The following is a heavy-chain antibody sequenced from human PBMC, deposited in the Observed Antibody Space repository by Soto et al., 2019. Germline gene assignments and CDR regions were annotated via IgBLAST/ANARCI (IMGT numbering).Heavy chain of an antibody. D-gene: IGHD3-3*01. CDR1: GGSISSYY. CDR3: ARGRFLEWFYYMDV. CDR2: VYYSGST. J-gene: IGHJ6*03. V-gene: IGHV4-59*08. Sequence: PSETLSLTCTVSGGSISSYYWSWIRQPPGKGLEWIGYVYYSGSTNYNPSLKSRVTISVDTSKNQFSLKLSPVTAADTAVYYCARGRFLEWFYYMDVWGKGTTVTVSS.